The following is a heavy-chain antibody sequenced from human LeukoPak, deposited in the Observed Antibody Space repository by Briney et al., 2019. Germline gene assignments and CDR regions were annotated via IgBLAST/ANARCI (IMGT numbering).Heavy chain of an antibody. D-gene: IGHD2-2*01. CDR2: ISGSGGST. CDR1: GFTFSSYA. CDR3: AKGGVVPAAPSNWFDP. Sequence: GGSLRLSCAASGFTFSSYAMSWVRRAPGKGLEWVSGISGSGGSTYYADSVKGRFTISRDNSKNTLYLQMNSLRAEDTAVYYCAKGGVVPAAPSNWFDPWGQGTLVTVSS. V-gene: IGHV3-23*01. J-gene: IGHJ5*02.